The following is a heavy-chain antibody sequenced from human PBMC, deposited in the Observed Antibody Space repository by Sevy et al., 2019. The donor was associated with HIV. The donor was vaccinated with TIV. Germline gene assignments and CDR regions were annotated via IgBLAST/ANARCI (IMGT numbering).Heavy chain of an antibody. CDR2: IYYSGTT. J-gene: IGHJ3*02. V-gene: IGHV4-59*01. CDR1: GGSMSFYY. CDR3: ARAYTTNLRHSQLRDAFDI. Sequence: SETLSLTCSVSGGSMSFYYWSWIRQPPGKGLEWIGYIYYSGTTNYNPSFKSRLTISVDTSKNQFSLNLNSVTAADTAVYYCARAYTTNLRHSQLRDAFDIWGQGTMVTVSS. D-gene: IGHD3-9*01.